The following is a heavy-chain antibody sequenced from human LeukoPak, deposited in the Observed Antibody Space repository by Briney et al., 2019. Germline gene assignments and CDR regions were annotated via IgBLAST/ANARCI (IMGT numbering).Heavy chain of an antibody. CDR3: ARDGSGYSYGYEY. CDR2: INPSGGST. Sequence: GASVKVSCKASGYTFTSYYMHCVRQAPGQGVEWMGIINPSGGSTSYAQKFQGRVTLTRDTSTSTVYMELSSLRSEDTAVYYCARDGSGYSYGYEYWGQGTLVTVSS. D-gene: IGHD5-18*01. V-gene: IGHV1-46*01. CDR1: GYTFTSYY. J-gene: IGHJ4*02.